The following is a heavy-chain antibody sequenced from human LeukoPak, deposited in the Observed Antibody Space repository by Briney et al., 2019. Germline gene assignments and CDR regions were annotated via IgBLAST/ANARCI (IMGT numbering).Heavy chain of an antibody. V-gene: IGHV1-69*13. D-gene: IGHD5-18*01. J-gene: IGHJ3*02. Sequence: SVKVSCKASGGTFSSYAISWVRQAPGQGLEWMGGIIPIFGTANYAQKFQGRVTITADESTSTAYMELSSLRSEDTAVYYCARVSMDTAAVTFDIWGQGTMVTVSS. CDR3: ARVSMDTAAVTFDI. CDR1: GGTFSSYA. CDR2: IIPIFGTA.